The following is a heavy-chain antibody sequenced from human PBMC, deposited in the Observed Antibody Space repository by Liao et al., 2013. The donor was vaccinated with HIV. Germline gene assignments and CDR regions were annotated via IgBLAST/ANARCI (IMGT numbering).Heavy chain of an antibody. Sequence: QVQLQESGPGLVKPSQTLSLTCTVSGGSISSGSYYWSWIRQPPGKGLEWIGYIYYSGSTYYNPSLKSRVTISVDTSKNQFSLKLSSVTAADTAVYYCARDPKVLRYFDWLPIIGAFDIWGQGTMVTVSS. CDR1: GGSISSGSYY. CDR2: IYYSGST. J-gene: IGHJ3*02. V-gene: IGHV4-30-4*08. D-gene: IGHD3-9*01. CDR3: ARDPKVLRYFDWLPIIGAFDI.